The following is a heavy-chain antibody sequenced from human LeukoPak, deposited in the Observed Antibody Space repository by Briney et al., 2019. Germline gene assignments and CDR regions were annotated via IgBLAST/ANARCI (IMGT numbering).Heavy chain of an antibody. CDR3: ARDCSSTSCYVHIFDY. J-gene: IGHJ4*02. D-gene: IGHD2-2*01. Sequence: ASVKVSCKASGYTFTGYYMHWVRQAPGQGLEWMGWINPNSGGTNYAQKLQGRFTMTTDTSTSTAYMELRSLRSDDTAVYYCARDCSSTSCYVHIFDYWGQGTLVTVSS. CDR1: GYTFTGYY. CDR2: INPNSGGT. V-gene: IGHV1-2*02.